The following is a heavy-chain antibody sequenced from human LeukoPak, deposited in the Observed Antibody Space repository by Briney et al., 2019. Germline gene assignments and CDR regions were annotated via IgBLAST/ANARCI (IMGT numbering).Heavy chain of an antibody. D-gene: IGHD6-19*01. J-gene: IGHJ3*02. V-gene: IGHV4-59*01. CDR1: GGSISSYY. CDR3: ASDSSAWYYPFDI. Sequence: SSETLSLTCTVSGGSISSYYWSWIRQPPGKGLEWIGYIYYTGSTNYNPSLKSRVSISVDTSKNQFSLKLSSVTAADTAMYYCASDSSAWYYPFDIWGQGTMVTVSS. CDR2: IYYTGST.